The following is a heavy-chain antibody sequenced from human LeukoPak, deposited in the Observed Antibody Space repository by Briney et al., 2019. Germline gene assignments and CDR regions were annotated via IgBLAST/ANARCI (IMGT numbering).Heavy chain of an antibody. CDR3: ARIGYYDSSGYHYYMDV. V-gene: IGHV1-69*06. D-gene: IGHD3-22*01. Sequence: SVKVSCKASGGTFSSYAISWVRQAPGQGLEWMGGTIPIFGTANYAQKFQGRVTITADKSTSTAYMELSSLRSEDTAVYYCARIGYYDSSGYHYYMDVWGKGTTVTVSS. CDR1: GGTFSSYA. CDR2: TIPIFGTA. J-gene: IGHJ6*03.